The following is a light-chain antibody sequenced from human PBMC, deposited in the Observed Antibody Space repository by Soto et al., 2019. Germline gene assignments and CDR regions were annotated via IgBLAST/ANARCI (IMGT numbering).Light chain of an antibody. J-gene: IGKJ1*01. V-gene: IGKV1-5*03. Sequence: DIQMTQSPSTLSASVGDRVTITCRASQSISNWLAWYQQKPGKAPNLLMYEASTLKSGVPSRFRGSGSGTDFTLTISSLQPDDFATYYCQQYDTYPTFGQGTKVVIK. CDR2: EAS. CDR1: QSISNW. CDR3: QQYDTYPT.